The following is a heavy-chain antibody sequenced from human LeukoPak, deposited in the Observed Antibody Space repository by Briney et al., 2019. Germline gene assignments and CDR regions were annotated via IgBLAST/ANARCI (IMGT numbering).Heavy chain of an antibody. CDR3: ARGRWELMN. V-gene: IGHV4-30-4*01. Sequence: SQTLSLTCNVSGGSISSGDDYWSWIRQPPGKGLEWIGYIYNSGITYYNPSLRSRVTMSVDTSKKQFSLRLTSVTAAATAVYYCARGRWELMNWGQGTLVTVSS. D-gene: IGHD4-23*01. CDR1: GGSISSGDDY. CDR2: IYNSGIT. J-gene: IGHJ4*02.